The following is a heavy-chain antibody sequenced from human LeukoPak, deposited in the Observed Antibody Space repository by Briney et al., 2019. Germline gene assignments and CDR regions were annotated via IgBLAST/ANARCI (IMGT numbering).Heavy chain of an antibody. V-gene: IGHV3-7*01. D-gene: IGHD1-14*01. J-gene: IGHJ3*02. Sequence: GGSLRLSCAASEFTFSSYWMSWVRQAPGKGLEWVANIKQDGSEKYYVDSVKGRFTISRDNAKNSLYLQMNSLRAEDTAVYYCARESHPTGAFDIWGQGTMVTVSS. CDR2: IKQDGSEK. CDR3: ARESHPTGAFDI. CDR1: EFTFSSYW.